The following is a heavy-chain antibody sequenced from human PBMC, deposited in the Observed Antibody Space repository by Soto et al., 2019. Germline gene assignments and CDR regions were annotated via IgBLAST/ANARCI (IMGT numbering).Heavy chain of an antibody. CDR2: IWYDGSNK. J-gene: IGHJ6*01. Sequence: SRSVGLSCAASGLTCGSNGMHWVRQAPGKGLEWVAVIWYDGSNKYYADSVKGRFTISRDNSKNTLYLQMHSLRAEDTALYYCARDVFEVLCLVFTITASYYGLAVWR. CDR3: ARDVFEVLCLVFTITASYYGLAV. D-gene: IGHD3-3*01. CDR1: GLTCGSNG. V-gene: IGHV3-33*01.